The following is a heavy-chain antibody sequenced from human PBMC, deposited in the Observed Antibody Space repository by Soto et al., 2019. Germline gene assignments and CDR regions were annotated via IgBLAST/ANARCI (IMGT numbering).Heavy chain of an antibody. D-gene: IGHD3-3*01. V-gene: IGHV2-5*02. CDR1: GFSLTTSGVG. CDR3: AHRVLRTVFGLVTTKAIYFAF. Sequence: QITLNESGPTQVKPRQTLTLTCTFSGFSLTTSGVGVGWIRQSPGKAPEWLALIYWDDDKRYSPSLKSRLTTTKATAKNQVVLTIDDLDPADTATYYCAHRVLRTVFGLVTTKAIYFAFWGQGTPVAVSS. CDR2: IYWDDDK. J-gene: IGHJ4*02.